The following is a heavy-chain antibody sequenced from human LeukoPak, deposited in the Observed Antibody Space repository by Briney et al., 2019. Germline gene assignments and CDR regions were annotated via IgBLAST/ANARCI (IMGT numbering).Heavy chain of an antibody. D-gene: IGHD3-3*02. V-gene: IGHV3-23*01. Sequence: PGGSLRLSCAASGFTFSDSWMDWVRQAPGKGLERVSGIRGRGGNTYYADSVKGRFTISRDNSKNTLYLQMNSLRVEDTAVYYCAKGGRDAFDVDYWGQGTLVTVSS. J-gene: IGHJ4*02. CDR3: AKGGRDAFDVDY. CDR1: GFTFSDSW. CDR2: IRGRGGNT.